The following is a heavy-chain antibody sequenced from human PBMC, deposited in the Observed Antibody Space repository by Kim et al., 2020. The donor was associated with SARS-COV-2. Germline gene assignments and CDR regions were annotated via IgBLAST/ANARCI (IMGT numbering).Heavy chain of an antibody. D-gene: IGHD2-21*01. CDR1: GGSVSSGSYY. J-gene: IGHJ4*02. V-gene: IGHV4-61*01. Sequence: SETLSLTCTVSGGSVSSGSYYWSWIRQPPGKGLEWIGYIYYSGSTNYNPSLKSRVTISVDTSKNQFSLKLSSVTAADTAVYYCARVAATAHNCGGDCSSDYWGQGTLVTVSS. CDR3: ARVAATAHNCGGDCSSDY. CDR2: IYYSGST.